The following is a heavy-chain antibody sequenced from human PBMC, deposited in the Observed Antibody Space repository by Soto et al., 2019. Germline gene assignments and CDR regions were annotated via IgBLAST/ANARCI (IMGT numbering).Heavy chain of an antibody. Sequence: SQTLSLTCAISGDSVSSNNAAWNLIRQSPSRGLERLGRTYYRSKWHSGYAVSVRSRISISPDTSKNRFSLQLNSVTPDDTAVYYCARSGPGGYIDYWGRGTLVTVYS. CDR3: ARSGPGGYIDY. D-gene: IGHD3-22*01. J-gene: IGHJ4*02. V-gene: IGHV6-1*01. CDR1: GDSVSSNNAA. CDR2: TYYRSKWHS.